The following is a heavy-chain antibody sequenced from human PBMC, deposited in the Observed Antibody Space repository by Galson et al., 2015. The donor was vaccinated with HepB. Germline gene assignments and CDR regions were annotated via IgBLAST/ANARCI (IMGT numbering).Heavy chain of an antibody. CDR1: GYTLTELS. D-gene: IGHD3-10*01. Sequence: SVKVSCKVSGYTLTELSMHWVRQAPGKGLEWMGGFDPEDGETIYAQKFQGRVTMTEDTSTDTAYMELSSLRSEDTAVYYCATAFITMVRGVIISETARYNWVDPWGQGTLVTVSS. CDR2: FDPEDGET. V-gene: IGHV1-24*01. CDR3: ATAFITMVRGVIISETARYNWVDP. J-gene: IGHJ5*02.